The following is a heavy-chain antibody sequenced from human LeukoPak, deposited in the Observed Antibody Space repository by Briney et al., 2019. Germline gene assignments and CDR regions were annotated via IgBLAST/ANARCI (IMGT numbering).Heavy chain of an antibody. CDR3: ARPQDGRDGYNWDDAFDI. D-gene: IGHD5-24*01. CDR2: IYYSGST. CDR1: GGSISSSSYY. Sequence: SETLSLTCTVSGGSISSSSYYWGWIRQPPGKGLEWIGSIYYSGSTYYNPSLKSRVTISVDTSKNQFSLKLSSVTAADTAVYYCARPQDGRDGYNWDDAFDIWGQGTMVTVPS. J-gene: IGHJ3*02. V-gene: IGHV4-39*01.